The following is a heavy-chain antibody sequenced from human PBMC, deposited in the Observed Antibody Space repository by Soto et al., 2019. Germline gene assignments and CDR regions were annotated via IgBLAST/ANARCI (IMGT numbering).Heavy chain of an antibody. CDR2: INPKSGST. CDR3: ARDLTCSSTSCYLDYYGMDV. CDR1: GYTFTGYY. Sequence: QVQLVQSGAEVKKPGASVKVSCKASGYTFTGYYMHWVRQAPGQGLEWMGWINPKSGSTNYAQKFQGRVTMTRDTSISTAYMELSRLRSDDTAVYYCARDLTCSSTSCYLDYYGMDVWGQGTTVTVSS. D-gene: IGHD2-2*01. J-gene: IGHJ6*02. V-gene: IGHV1-2*02.